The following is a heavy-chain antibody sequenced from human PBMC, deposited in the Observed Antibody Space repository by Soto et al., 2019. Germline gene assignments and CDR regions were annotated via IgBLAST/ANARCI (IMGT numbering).Heavy chain of an antibody. D-gene: IGHD3-10*01. CDR2: TYYRSKWYN. J-gene: IGHJ6*02. CDR3: ARDRVLLCFGESPANYYYGMDV. Sequence: SQTLSLTCAISGDSVSSNSAAWNWIRQSASRGLEWLGRTYYRSKWYNDYAVSVKSRITINPDTSKNQFSLQLNSVTPEDTAVYYCARDRVLLCFGESPANYYYGMDVWGQGTTVTVSS. V-gene: IGHV6-1*01. CDR1: GDSVSSNSAA.